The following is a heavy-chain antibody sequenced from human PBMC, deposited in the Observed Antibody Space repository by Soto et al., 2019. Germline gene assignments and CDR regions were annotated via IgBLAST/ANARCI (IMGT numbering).Heavy chain of an antibody. J-gene: IGHJ6*02. CDR1: GVSFSGYY. CDR3: ARDGFSSGWYAYYYYGMDV. Sequence: SETLSLTCAVYGVSFSGYYWSWIRQPPGKGLEWIGEINHSGSTNYNPSLKSRVTISVDTSKNQFSLKLSSVTAADTAVYYCARDGFSSGWYAYYYYGMDVWGQGTTVTVSS. D-gene: IGHD6-19*01. CDR2: INHSGST. V-gene: IGHV4-34*01.